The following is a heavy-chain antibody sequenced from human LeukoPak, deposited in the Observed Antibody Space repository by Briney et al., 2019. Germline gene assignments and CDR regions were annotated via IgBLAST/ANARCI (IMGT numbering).Heavy chain of an antibody. CDR1: GFTVSSNY. J-gene: IGHJ4*02. Sequence: PGGSLRLSCAASGFTVSSNYMSWARQAPGKGLEWVSVIYSGGSTYYADSVKGRFTISRDNANSLLYLQMNKLTDEDTAVYYCARCMTSCYYEHWGQGTLVTVSS. V-gene: IGHV3-53*01. D-gene: IGHD3-22*01. CDR2: IYSGGST. CDR3: ARCMTSCYYEH.